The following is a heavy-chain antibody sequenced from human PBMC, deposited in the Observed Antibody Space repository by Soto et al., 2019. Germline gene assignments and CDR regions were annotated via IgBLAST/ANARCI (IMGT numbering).Heavy chain of an antibody. CDR1: GFTFSSYA. V-gene: IGHV3-30-3*01. CDR2: ISYDGSNK. Sequence: GSLRLSCAASGFTFSSYAMHWVRQAPGKGLEWVAVISYDGSNKYYADSVKGRFTISRDNSKNTLYLQMNSLRAEDTAVYYCARDDSGSYYEGWFDPWGQGTLVTVSS. D-gene: IGHD1-26*01. J-gene: IGHJ5*02. CDR3: ARDDSGSYYEGWFDP.